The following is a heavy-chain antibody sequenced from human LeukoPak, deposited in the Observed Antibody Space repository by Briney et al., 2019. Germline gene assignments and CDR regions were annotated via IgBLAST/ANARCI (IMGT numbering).Heavy chain of an antibody. Sequence: ASVKVSCKASGGTFSSYVISWVRQAPGQGLEWMGRIIPILGIANYAQKFQGRVTITADKSTSTPYMELSSLRSEDTAVYYCASPYGDYEYYFDYWGQGTLVTVSS. V-gene: IGHV1-69*04. CDR1: GGTFSSYV. J-gene: IGHJ4*02. D-gene: IGHD4-17*01. CDR3: ASPYGDYEYYFDY. CDR2: IIPILGIA.